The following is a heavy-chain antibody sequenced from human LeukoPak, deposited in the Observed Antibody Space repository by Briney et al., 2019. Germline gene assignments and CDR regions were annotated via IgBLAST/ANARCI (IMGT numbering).Heavy chain of an antibody. D-gene: IGHD3-22*01. CDR3: AKAYYDSSGYSYYFDS. CDR2: LSGSSNYV. V-gene: IGHV3-21*01. Sequence: PGGSLRLSCAASGFPFSAYSMNWVRQAPGNGLEWVSSLSGSSNYVFYADSVKGRFTISRDNAKNSLYLQMSGLRAEDTAVYYCAKAYYDSSGYSYYFDSWGQGTLVTVSS. J-gene: IGHJ4*02. CDR1: GFPFSAYS.